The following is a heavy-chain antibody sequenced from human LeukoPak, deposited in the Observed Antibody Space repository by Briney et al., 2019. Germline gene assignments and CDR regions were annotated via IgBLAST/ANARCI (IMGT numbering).Heavy chain of an antibody. Sequence: PSETLSLTCTVSGGSISSYYWSWIRQPAGKGLEWIGYISYSGTTKYNPSLESRVTISLDRSKNQFSLKLTSVTAADTAVYYCARGNTIAATEWGQGTLVTVSS. CDR3: ARGNTIAATE. J-gene: IGHJ4*02. V-gene: IGHV4-59*01. D-gene: IGHD6-13*01. CDR1: GGSISSYY. CDR2: ISYSGTT.